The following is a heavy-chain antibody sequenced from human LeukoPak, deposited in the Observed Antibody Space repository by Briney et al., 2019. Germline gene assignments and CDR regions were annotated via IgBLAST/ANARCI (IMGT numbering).Heavy chain of an antibody. J-gene: IGHJ4*02. CDR3: AKGLGYSKRGVDY. D-gene: IGHD2-15*01. V-gene: IGHV3-23*01. CDR2: ISGSGDST. Sequence: GGSLGPSCAASGFTFSSYAMSWVRQAPGKGLEWVSAISGSGDSTYYADSVKGRFTISRDNSKNTLYLQMNSLRAEDTAVYYCAKGLGYSKRGVDYWGQGTLVTVSS. CDR1: GFTFSSYA.